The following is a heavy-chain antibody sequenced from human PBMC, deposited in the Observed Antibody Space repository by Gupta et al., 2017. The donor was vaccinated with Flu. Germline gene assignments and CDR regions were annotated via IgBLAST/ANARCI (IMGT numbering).Heavy chain of an antibody. V-gene: IGHV1-18*01. Sequence: RYGITWVRQAPGQGLEWMGWISAYNANTNYAQKVQGRVTMTTDTSTSTAYMELRSLTSDDTAVYYCARDGPAATTRPVDYWGRGTLVTVSS. D-gene: IGHD2-2*01. CDR2: ISAYNANT. CDR1: RYG. J-gene: IGHJ4*02. CDR3: ARDGPAATTRPVDY.